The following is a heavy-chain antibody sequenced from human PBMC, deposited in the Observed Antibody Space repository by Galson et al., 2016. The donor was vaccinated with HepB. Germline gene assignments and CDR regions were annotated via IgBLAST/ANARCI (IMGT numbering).Heavy chain of an antibody. Sequence: SVKVSCKASGGTFNNYGINWLRQAPGQSLEWMGGIIPAYGLEDSAQSFQGRVTLTADESTSTAYLELRGLRYDDTAVYYCVTERGGTGFDIWGQGTMVTVSS. CDR1: GGTFNNYG. CDR3: VTERGGTGFDI. J-gene: IGHJ3*02. D-gene: IGHD3/OR15-3a*01. CDR2: IIPAYGLE. V-gene: IGHV1-69*13.